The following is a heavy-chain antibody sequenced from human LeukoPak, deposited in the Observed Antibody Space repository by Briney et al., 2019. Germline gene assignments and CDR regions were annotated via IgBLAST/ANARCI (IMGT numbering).Heavy chain of an antibody. CDR3: ARDRGPDCSGGSCWDY. V-gene: IGHV4-59*11. Sequence: PSETLSLTCSVSGGSISSHYWSWIRQPPGKGLEWIGYIYYSGSTKYNPSLKSRVTISVDTSKNQFSLKLSSVTAADTAVYYCARDRGPDCSGGSCWDYWGQGTQVTVSS. CDR2: IYYSGST. J-gene: IGHJ4*02. CDR1: GGSISSHY. D-gene: IGHD2-15*01.